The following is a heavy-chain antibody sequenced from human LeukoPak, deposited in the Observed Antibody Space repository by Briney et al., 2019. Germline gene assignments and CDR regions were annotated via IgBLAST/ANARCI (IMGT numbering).Heavy chain of an antibody. CDR1: GFTFSDYY. D-gene: IGHD4-17*01. Sequence: PGGSLRLSCAASGFTFSDYYMSWIRQAPGEGLEWVSYISSSGSTIYYADSVKGRFTISRDNAKNSLYLQMNSLRAEDTAVYYCARDDYGDYVPFDYWGQGTLVTVSS. CDR2: ISSSGSTI. J-gene: IGHJ4*02. V-gene: IGHV3-11*01. CDR3: ARDDYGDYVPFDY.